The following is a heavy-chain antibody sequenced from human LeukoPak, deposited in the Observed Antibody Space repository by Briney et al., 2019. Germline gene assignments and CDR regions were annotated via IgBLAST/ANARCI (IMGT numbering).Heavy chain of an antibody. V-gene: IGHV4-4*07. CDR1: GGSISSYY. J-gene: IGHJ3*02. D-gene: IGHD2-15*01. CDR2: IYTSGST. Sequence: PSETLSLTCTVSGGSISSYYWSWIRQPAGKALEWIGRIYTSGSTNYNPSLKSRVTMSVDTSKNQFSLKLSSVTAADTAVYYCAREFGYCSGGSCPHDAFDIWGQGTMVTVSS. CDR3: AREFGYCSGGSCPHDAFDI.